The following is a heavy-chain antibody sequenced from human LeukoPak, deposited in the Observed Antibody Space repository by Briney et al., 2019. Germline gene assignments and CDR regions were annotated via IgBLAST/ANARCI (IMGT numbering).Heavy chain of an antibody. CDR1: GGTFSSYA. Sequence: GSSVKVSCKASGGTFSSYAISWVRQAPGQGLEWMGRIIPILGIANYAQKFQGRVTITADKSTSTAYMELSSLRSEDTAVYYCVRDRRFGELFFDYWGQGTLVTVSS. D-gene: IGHD3-10*01. V-gene: IGHV1-69*04. CDR3: VRDRRFGELFFDY. CDR2: IIPILGIA. J-gene: IGHJ4*02.